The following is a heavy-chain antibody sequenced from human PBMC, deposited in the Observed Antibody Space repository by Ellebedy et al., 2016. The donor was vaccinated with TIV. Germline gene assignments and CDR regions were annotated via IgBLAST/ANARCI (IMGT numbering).Heavy chain of an antibody. D-gene: IGHD6-13*01. V-gene: IGHV1-69*04. CDR2: TITILGIA. CDR3: ARDRDSSSWYFGGYYYYGMDV. J-gene: IGHJ6*02. Sequence: AASVKVSCKASGGTFSSYAISWVRQPPGQGLEWLGRTITILGIANYAQQFQGRVTITADKSTSTAYMELSSLRSEDTAVYYCARDRDSSSWYFGGYYYYGMDVWGQGTTVTVSS. CDR1: GGTFSSYA.